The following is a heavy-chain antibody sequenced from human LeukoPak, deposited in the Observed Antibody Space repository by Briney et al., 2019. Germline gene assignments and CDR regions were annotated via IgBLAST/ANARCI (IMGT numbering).Heavy chain of an antibody. Sequence: PSETLSLTXAVYGGSFSGYYWSWIRQPPGKGLEWIGEINHSGSTNYNPSLKSRLTISVDTSKNQFSLKLSSVTAADTAVYYCATGITMVRGDAFDIWGQGTMVTVSS. CDR1: GGSFSGYY. CDR2: INHSGST. D-gene: IGHD3-10*01. J-gene: IGHJ3*02. CDR3: ATGITMVRGDAFDI. V-gene: IGHV4-34*01.